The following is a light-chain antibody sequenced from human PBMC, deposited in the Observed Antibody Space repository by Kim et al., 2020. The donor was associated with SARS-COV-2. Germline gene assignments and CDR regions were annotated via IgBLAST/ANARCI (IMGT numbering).Light chain of an antibody. V-gene: IGKV1-5*03. CDR2: KAS. CDR3: QQYNSYSMT. J-gene: IGKJ1*01. Sequence: DIQMTQSPSTLSASIGDTVTISCRASQSISRCLAWYQQKPGKAPKSLIYKASTLDSGVPSRFSGSGSGTEFTLTISSLQPDDFATYYCQQYNSYSMTFGQGTKVDIK. CDR1: QSISRC.